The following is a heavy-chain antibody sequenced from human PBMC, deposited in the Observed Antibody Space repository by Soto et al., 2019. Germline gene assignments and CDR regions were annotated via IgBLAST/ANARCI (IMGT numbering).Heavy chain of an antibody. CDR2: MYSDGST. D-gene: IGHD3-16*01. CDR1: GITVRGSS. V-gene: IGHV3-66*01. J-gene: IGHJ4*02. CDR3: ARERDGVLDY. Sequence: EVQLVESGGGLVQPGGSLRLSCAASGITVRGSSINWVRQAPGKGLEGVSVMYSDGSTYYADSVKGRFTISRDNSRNTLFLQTNSLRGEDTALYYCARERDGVLDYWGQGTLVTVSS.